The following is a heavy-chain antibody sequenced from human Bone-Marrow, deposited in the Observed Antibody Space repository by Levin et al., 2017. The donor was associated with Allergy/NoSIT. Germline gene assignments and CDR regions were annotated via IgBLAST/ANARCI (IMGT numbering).Heavy chain of an antibody. J-gene: IGHJ4*02. CDR3: ATELGGGGYFDY. D-gene: IGHD3-16*01. V-gene: IGHV1-24*01. Sequence: ASVKVSCKISGYSLTQLSIHWVRQAPGKGLEWMGGFDPEDGDTVYAQKFQDRVVMTEDTSTDTTYMDLSSLRFEDTAVYYCATELGGGGYFDYWGQGTLVTVSS. CDR1: GYSLTQLS. CDR2: FDPEDGDT.